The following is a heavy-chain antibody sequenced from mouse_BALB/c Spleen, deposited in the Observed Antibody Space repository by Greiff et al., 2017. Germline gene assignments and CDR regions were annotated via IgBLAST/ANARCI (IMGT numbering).Heavy chain of an antibody. CDR1: GFTFSSYT. V-gene: IGHV5-6-4*01. D-gene: IGHD2-1*01. CDR2: ISSGGSYT. J-gene: IGHJ3*01. Sequence: EVQLVESGGGLVKPGGSLKLSCAASGFTFSSYTMSWVRQTPGKRLEWVATISSGGSYTYYPDSVKGGSTISGDNAKNTQYLQMSSLKSEDTAFYYCTRGIGGNAVWFEYWGQGTLVTVSA. CDR3: TRGIGGNAVWFEY.